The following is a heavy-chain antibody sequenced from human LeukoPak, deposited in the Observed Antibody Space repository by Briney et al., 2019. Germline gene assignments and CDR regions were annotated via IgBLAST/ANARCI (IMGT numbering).Heavy chain of an antibody. V-gene: IGHV3-30-3*01. CDR1: GFTFRNNA. J-gene: IGHJ3*02. Sequence: GGSLRLSCVASGFTFRNNAMHWVRQAPGKGLEWVAVISFDGSNKHNADSVKGRFTIPRDNFKNTLYLQMNSLRAEDTAVYYCARDRSYSGSWFPGSAFDIWGQGTMVTVSS. CDR3: ARDRSYSGSWFPGSAFDI. D-gene: IGHD1-26*01. CDR2: ISFDGSNK.